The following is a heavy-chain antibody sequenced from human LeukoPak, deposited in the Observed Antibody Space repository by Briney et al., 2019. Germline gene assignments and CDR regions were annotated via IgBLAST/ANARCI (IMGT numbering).Heavy chain of an antibody. J-gene: IGHJ4*02. CDR1: GFTFTNDF. CDR2: MKVDGSDK. Sequence: PGGSLRLSCTASGFTFTNDFMTWVRQAPGKGLEWVANMKVDGSDKHYVGSVKGRFTISRDNSKNTLYLQTNSLRAEDTAVYYCAREYRYSSGWSFDYWGQGTLVTVSS. D-gene: IGHD6-19*01. CDR3: AREYRYSSGWSFDY. V-gene: IGHV3-7*01.